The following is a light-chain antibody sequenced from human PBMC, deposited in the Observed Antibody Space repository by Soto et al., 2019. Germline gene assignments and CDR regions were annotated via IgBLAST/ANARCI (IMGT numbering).Light chain of an antibody. CDR2: GAS. Sequence: EMVLTKPPGTLFFPPGERATLSCRAGQSLTNNYFAWYQQKPGRALRLLIDGASTRATGIPDRFSGSGSGTDFTLTISRLEPEDVAVYYCQQYEAVVTFGQGTKVDIK. CDR1: QSLTNNY. CDR3: QQYEAVVT. V-gene: IGKV3-20*01. J-gene: IGKJ1*01.